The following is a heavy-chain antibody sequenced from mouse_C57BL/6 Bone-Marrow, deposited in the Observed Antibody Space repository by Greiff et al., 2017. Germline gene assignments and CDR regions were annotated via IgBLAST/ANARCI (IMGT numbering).Heavy chain of an antibody. CDR1: GYTFTDYY. V-gene: IGHV1-76*01. D-gene: IGHD1-1*01. J-gene: IGHJ2*01. Sequence: VKLMESGAELVRPGASVKLSCKASGYTFTDYYINWVKQRPGQGLEWIARIYPGSGNTYYNEKFKGKATLTAEKSSSTAYMQLSSLTSEDSAVYFCARRGTTVVATGYFDYWGQGTTLTVSS. CDR3: ARRGTTVVATGYFDY. CDR2: IYPGSGNT.